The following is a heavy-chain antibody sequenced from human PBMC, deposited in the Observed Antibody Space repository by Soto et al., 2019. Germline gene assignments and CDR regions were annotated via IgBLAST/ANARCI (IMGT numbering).Heavy chain of an antibody. V-gene: IGHV3-33*01. D-gene: IGHD3-10*01. CDR1: GFTFSSYG. Sequence: QVQLVESGGGVVQPGRSLRLSCAASGFTFSSYGMHWVRQAPGKGLEGEAVVWYDGSNKYYADSVKGRFTVSRDNSKNTLYLQMNSLSAEDTAVYYCARDGAGDYYGMDVWGQGTTVTVSS. CDR3: ARDGAGDYYGMDV. CDR2: VWYDGSNK. J-gene: IGHJ6*02.